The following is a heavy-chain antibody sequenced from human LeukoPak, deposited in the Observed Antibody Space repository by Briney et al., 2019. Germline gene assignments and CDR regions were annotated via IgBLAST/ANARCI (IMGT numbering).Heavy chain of an antibody. CDR3: ARDGHSYGPFDY. J-gene: IGHJ4*02. V-gene: IGHV3-30-3*01. Sequence: GRSLRLSCAASGFTFSSYAMHWVRQAPGKGLEWVAVISYDGSNKYYADSVKGRFTISRDNSKNTLYLQMNSLRAEDTAVYYCARDGHSYGPFDYWGQGTLVTVSS. D-gene: IGHD5-18*01. CDR2: ISYDGSNK. CDR1: GFTFSSYA.